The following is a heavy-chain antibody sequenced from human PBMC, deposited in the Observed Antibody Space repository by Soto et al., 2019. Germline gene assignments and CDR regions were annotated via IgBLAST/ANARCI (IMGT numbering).Heavy chain of an antibody. CDR1: GFTFNSYT. J-gene: IGHJ6*02. V-gene: IGHV3-30-3*01. CDR2: ISYDGSNK. CDR3: ARAREMVRGNYYGMDV. Sequence: QVQLVESGGGVVQPGRSLRLSCAASGFTFNSYTMHWVRQAPGKGLEWVAVISYDGSNKYYADSMKGRFTISRDNSKNTLYLQMNSLRAEDTAVYYCARAREMVRGNYYGMDVWGQGTTVTVSS. D-gene: IGHD3-10*01.